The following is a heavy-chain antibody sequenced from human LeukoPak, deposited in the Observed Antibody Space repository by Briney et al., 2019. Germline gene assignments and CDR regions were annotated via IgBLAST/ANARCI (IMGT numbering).Heavy chain of an antibody. CDR3: ASHYGDYGFVDP. CDR2: IKQDGSEK. D-gene: IGHD4-17*01. CDR1: GFTFSSYG. J-gene: IGHJ5*02. V-gene: IGHV3-7*01. Sequence: PGGSLRLSCAASGFTFSSYGMSWVRQAPGKGLEWVANIKQDGSEKYYVDSVKGRFTISRDNAKNSLYLQMNSLRAEDTAVYYCASHYGDYGFVDPWGQGALVTVSS.